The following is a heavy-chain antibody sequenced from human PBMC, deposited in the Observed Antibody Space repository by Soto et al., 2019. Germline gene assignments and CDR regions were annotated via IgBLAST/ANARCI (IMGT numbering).Heavy chain of an antibody. CDR1: GYTFTSYD. V-gene: IGHV1-8*01. CDR2: MNPNSGNT. D-gene: IGHD3-3*01. J-gene: IGHJ5*02. CDR3: ARAGRVDDFWSGYSYGFAP. Sequence: ASVKVSCKASGYTFTSYDINWVRQATGQGLEWMGWMNPNSGNTGYAQKFQGRVTMTRNTSISTAYMELSSLRSEDTAVYYCARAGRVDDFWSGYSYGFAPWGQGTLVTVSS.